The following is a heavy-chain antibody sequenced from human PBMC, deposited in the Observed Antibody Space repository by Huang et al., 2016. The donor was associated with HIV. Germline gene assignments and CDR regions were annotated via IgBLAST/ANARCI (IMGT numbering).Heavy chain of an antibody. J-gene: IGHJ6*02. CDR2: IKSEIDGGTT. CDR1: GFTFSNAW. V-gene: IGHV3-15*01. Sequence: EVQLVESGGGLVKPGGSLRLSCETSGFTFSNAWMRWVRQAPGKGLEWVGRIKSEIDGGTTDYAVPVKGRFIISRDYSKNTLYLQMISLKTEDTAVYYCTTVDVWGQGTTVTVSS. CDR3: TTVDV.